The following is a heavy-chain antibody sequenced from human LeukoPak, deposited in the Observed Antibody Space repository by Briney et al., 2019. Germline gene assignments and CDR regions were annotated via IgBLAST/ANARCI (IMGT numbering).Heavy chain of an antibody. CDR1: GGSISSGDYY. D-gene: IGHD3-22*01. Sequence: SETLSLTCTVSGGSISSGDYYWSWIRQPPGKGLEGMGYIFYTGTTYYNPSLKSRVTISVDTSKNQFSLKLSSVTAADTAVYYCARGGYYYDTSYGMDVWGQGTTVTVSS. CDR2: IFYTGTT. J-gene: IGHJ6*02. V-gene: IGHV4-30-4*01. CDR3: ARGGYYYDTSYGMDV.